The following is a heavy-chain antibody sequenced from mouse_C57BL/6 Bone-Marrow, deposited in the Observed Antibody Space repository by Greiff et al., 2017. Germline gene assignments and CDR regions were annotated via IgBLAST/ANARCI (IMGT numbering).Heavy chain of an antibody. V-gene: IGHV1-64*01. CDR2: IHPNSGST. Sequence: VQLVESGAELVKPGASVKLSCKASGYTFTSYWMHWVKQRPGQGLEWIGMIHPNSGSTNYNEKFKSKATLTVDKSSSTAYMQLSSLTSEDSAVYYCARPPGAMDYWGQGTSVTVSS. J-gene: IGHJ4*01. CDR1: GYTFTSYW. CDR3: ARPPGAMDY.